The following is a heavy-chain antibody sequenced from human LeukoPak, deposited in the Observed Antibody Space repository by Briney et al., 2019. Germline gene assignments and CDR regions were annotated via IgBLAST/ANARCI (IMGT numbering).Heavy chain of an antibody. D-gene: IGHD5-18*01. CDR1: GFTFSSSA. Sequence: GGSLRLSCAASGFTFSSSAMHWVRQAPGKGLEWVAFIRYDGTNKYYVDSVKGRFTISRDNSRNILYLQMNGLTAEDTAVYYCAKGDTYGLVYWGQGTLVTVSS. CDR3: AKGDTYGLVY. J-gene: IGHJ4*02. CDR2: IRYDGTNK. V-gene: IGHV3-30*02.